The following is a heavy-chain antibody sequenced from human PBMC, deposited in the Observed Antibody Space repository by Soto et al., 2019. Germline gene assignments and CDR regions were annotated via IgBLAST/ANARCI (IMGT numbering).Heavy chain of an antibody. V-gene: IGHV1-69*13. CDR2: IIPIFGTA. CDR1: GGTFSSYA. D-gene: IGHD2-21*02. J-gene: IGHJ6*02. CDR3: ARNVVVTAIRSLGYYYYGMDV. Sequence: SVKVSCKASGGTFSSYAISWVRQAPGQGLEWMGGIIPIFGTANYAQKFQGRVTITADESTSTAYMELSSLRSEDTAVYYCARNVVVTAIRSLGYYYYGMDVWGQGTTFTVSS.